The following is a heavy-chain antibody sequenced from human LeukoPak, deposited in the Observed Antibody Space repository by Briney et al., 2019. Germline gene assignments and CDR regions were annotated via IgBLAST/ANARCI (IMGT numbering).Heavy chain of an antibody. D-gene: IGHD6-13*01. CDR2: FDPEDGET. J-gene: IGHJ3*02. Sequence: GASVKVSCKVSGYTLTELSMHWVRQAPGKGLEWMGGFDPEDGETIYAQKFQGRVTMTEDTSTDTAYMELSSLRSEDTAVYYCARYGYSSSWSDAFDIWGQGTMVTVSS. CDR1: GYTLTELS. CDR3: ARYGYSSSWSDAFDI. V-gene: IGHV1-24*01.